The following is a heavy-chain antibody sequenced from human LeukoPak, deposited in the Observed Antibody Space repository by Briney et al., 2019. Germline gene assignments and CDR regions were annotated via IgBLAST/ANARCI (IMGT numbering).Heavy chain of an antibody. CDR2: IYYSGST. CDR1: GGSISSSSYY. D-gene: IGHD3-16*01. J-gene: IGHJ3*02. Sequence: SETLSLTCTVSGGSISSSSYYWGWIRQPPGKGLEWIGSIYYSGSTYYNPSLKSRVTISVDTSKNQFSLKLSSVTAADTAVYYCARQRWGDGLDPLFGIWGQGTMVTVSS. CDR3: ARQRWGDGLDPLFGI. V-gene: IGHV4-39*01.